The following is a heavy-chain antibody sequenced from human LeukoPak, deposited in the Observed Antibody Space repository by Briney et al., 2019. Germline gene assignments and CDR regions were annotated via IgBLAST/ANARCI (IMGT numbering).Heavy chain of an antibody. CDR3: ARETALTGYSSGLGFNY. J-gene: IGHJ4*02. CDR2: IYYSGTT. CDR1: GGSISGWY. Sequence: SETLSLTCAVSGGSISGWYWSWIRQPPGKGLEWIGHIYYSGTTNYNPSLKSRVTMSVDSSKNQFSLKLTSVTAADTAVYYCARETALTGYSSGLGFNYWGQGTLVTVSS. D-gene: IGHD6-19*01. V-gene: IGHV4-59*01.